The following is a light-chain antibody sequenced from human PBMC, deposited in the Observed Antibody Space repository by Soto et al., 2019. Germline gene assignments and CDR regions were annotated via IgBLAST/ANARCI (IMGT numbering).Light chain of an antibody. CDR3: QSYDSNGV. J-gene: IGLJ2*01. CDR1: SGRIASNY. V-gene: IGLV6-57*04. CDR2: EDN. Sequence: NFMLTQPHSVSESPGKTVTISCTRSSGRIASNYVQWYQQRPGSAPTTVIYEDNHRPSGVPDRFSGSIDSSSNSASLTISGLMTEDEADYYCQSYDSNGVFGGGTKLTVL.